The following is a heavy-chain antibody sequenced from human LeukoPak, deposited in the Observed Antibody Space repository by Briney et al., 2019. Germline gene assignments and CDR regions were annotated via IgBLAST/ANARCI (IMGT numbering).Heavy chain of an antibody. CDR3: ARSGPTVLWSKYFDY. D-gene: IGHD3-10*01. CDR2: LYPAGVT. Sequence: GGSLRLSCAASGFTFSNYGLSWVRQAPGKGLEWVSVLYPAGVTYYADSVQGRFTISRDNSKNTLFLRMDNLRADDTATYYCARSGPTVLWSKYFDYWGQGALVTVSS. J-gene: IGHJ4*02. V-gene: IGHV3-66*01. CDR1: GFTFSNYG.